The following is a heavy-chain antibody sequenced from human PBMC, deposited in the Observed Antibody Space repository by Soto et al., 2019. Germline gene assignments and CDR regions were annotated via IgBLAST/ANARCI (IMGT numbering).Heavy chain of an antibody. Sequence: EVQVVESGGGLVQPGGSLRLSCAASGIIFSRYWTHWVRQAPGKGLVWVSRISPDGSRTSYADSVKGRFTISRDNAKNTLSLQVNSLRVDDTAVYYCAVHGDYDAFDIWGQETMVTVSS. CDR3: AVHGDYDAFDI. V-gene: IGHV3-74*01. D-gene: IGHD4-17*01. CDR1: GIIFSRYW. CDR2: ISPDGSRT. J-gene: IGHJ3*02.